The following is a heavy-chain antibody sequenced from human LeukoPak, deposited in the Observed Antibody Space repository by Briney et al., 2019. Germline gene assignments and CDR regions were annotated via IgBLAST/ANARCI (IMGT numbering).Heavy chain of an antibody. CDR1: GFIFSNYA. CDR2: ISNNGDVT. CDR3: VKLAAGRYDY. J-gene: IGHJ4*02. Sequence: GGSLRLSCSASGFIFSNYALHWVRQAPGEGLEFVSGISNNGDVTYYADSVRGRFTISRDNSKNSLYLQMSSLRGEDTAVYYCVKLAAGRYDYWGQGTQVTVSS. D-gene: IGHD6-13*01. V-gene: IGHV3-64D*09.